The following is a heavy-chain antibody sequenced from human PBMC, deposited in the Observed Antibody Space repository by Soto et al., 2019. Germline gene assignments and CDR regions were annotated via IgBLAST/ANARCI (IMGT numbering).Heavy chain of an antibody. CDR1: GGSVSSGSYY. CDR2: IYYSGST. J-gene: IGHJ4*02. V-gene: IGHV4-61*01. Sequence: PSETLSLTCTFSGGSVSSGSYYWSWIRQPPGKGLEWIGYIYYSGSTNYNPSLKSRVTISVDTSKNQFSLKLSSVTAADTAVYYCARDIHYYGSGSYYFDYWGQGTLVTVSS. CDR3: ARDIHYYGSGSYYFDY. D-gene: IGHD3-10*01.